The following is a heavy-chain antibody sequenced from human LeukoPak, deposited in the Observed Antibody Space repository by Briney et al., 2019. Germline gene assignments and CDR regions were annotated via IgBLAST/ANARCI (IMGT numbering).Heavy chain of an antibody. Sequence: GGSLRLSCAASGFTFSTYGMHWVRQAPGKGLEWVAVIWYDGTNKYYADSVKGRFTISRDNSKNTIYLQMNSLRAEDTAMYYCAKDRDTAMEIDYWGQGTLVTVSS. D-gene: IGHD5-18*01. J-gene: IGHJ4*02. CDR1: GFTFSTYG. CDR3: AKDRDTAMEIDY. V-gene: IGHV3-33*06. CDR2: IWYDGTNK.